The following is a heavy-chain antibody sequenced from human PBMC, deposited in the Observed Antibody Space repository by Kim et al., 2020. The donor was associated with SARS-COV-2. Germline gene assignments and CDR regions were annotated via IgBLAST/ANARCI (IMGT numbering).Heavy chain of an antibody. V-gene: IGHV1-69*13. J-gene: IGHJ5*02. D-gene: IGHD3-22*01. Sequence: SVKVSCKASGGTFSSYAISWVRQAPGQGLEWMGGIIPIFGTANYAQKFQGRVTITADESTSTAYMELSSLRSEDTAVYYCARSGITMIVVVTNNWFDPWGQGTLVTVSS. CDR1: GGTFSSYA. CDR2: IIPIFGTA. CDR3: ARSGITMIVVVTNNWFDP.